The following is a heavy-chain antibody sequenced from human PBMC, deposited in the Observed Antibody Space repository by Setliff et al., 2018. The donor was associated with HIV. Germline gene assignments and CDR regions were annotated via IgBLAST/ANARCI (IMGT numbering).Heavy chain of an antibody. J-gene: IGHJ3*02. CDR1: GFIFRNAW. D-gene: IGHD3-10*01. CDR3: TTWDKGSVWFGELLVSPDVFDI. CDR2: IKSKADGGTT. V-gene: IGHV3-15*01. Sequence: PGGSLSLSCAASGFIFRNAWLSWVRQGPGKGLEWVGRIKSKADGGTTDYAASVKGRFTISRDDSKNTLYLQMNSLKIEDTAVYYCTTWDKGSVWFGELLVSPDVFDIWGQGTLVTVSS.